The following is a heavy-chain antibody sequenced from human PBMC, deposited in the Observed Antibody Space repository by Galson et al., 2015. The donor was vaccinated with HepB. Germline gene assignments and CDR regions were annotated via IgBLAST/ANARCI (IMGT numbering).Heavy chain of an antibody. CDR2: INPNSGGT. V-gene: IGHV1-2*02. CDR3: AREGLEMATIRLYYFDY. CDR1: GYTFTGYY. J-gene: IGHJ4*02. D-gene: IGHD5-24*01. Sequence: SVKVSCKASGYTFTGYYMHWVRQAPGQGLEWMGWINPNSGGTNYAQKFQGRVTITADESTSTAYMELSSLRSEDTAVYYCAREGLEMATIRLYYFDYWGQGTLVTVSS.